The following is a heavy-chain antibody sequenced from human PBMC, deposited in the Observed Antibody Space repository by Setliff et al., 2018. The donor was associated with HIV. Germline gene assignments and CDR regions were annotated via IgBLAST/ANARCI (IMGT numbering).Heavy chain of an antibody. Sequence: SLRLSCAASGFTFNSYAMHWVRQAPGKGLEWVAVIWYDGSKKYYGDSVKGRFTISRDKSKNTLYLQMDSLRAEDTAAYYCAKDSSSGYYYYYLDVWGKGTTVTVSS. J-gene: IGHJ6*03. CDR1: GFTFNSYA. CDR3: AKDSSSGYYYYYLDV. CDR2: IWYDGSKK. V-gene: IGHV3-33*03. D-gene: IGHD6-6*01.